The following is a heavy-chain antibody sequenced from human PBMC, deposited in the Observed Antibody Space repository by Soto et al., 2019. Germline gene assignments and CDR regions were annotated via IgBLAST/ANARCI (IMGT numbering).Heavy chain of an antibody. CDR3: ARAVSAAIRFLPDYYFDY. J-gene: IGHJ4*02. Sequence: QVQLVQSGAEVKKPGSSVKVSCKASGGTFSSYAISWVRQAPGQGLEWMGGIIPIFGRANYAQKFQGRVTITADESTSTAYMELSSLSSEYTAVYFCARAVSAAIRFLPDYYFDYWGQGTLVTVSS. D-gene: IGHD2-2*01. CDR2: IIPIFGRA. CDR1: GGTFSSYA. V-gene: IGHV1-69*12.